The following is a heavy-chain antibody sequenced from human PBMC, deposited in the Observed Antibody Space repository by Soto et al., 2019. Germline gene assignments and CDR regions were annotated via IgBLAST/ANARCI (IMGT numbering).Heavy chain of an antibody. J-gene: IGHJ4*02. Sequence: EVQLVESGGGLVQPGGSLRLSCVASGFTLRKYWMHWFRQAPGKGLVWVSRITNDGSTTYYADSVKGRFTISRDNAKNTLSLQMNSLRVEDTAVYYCARDQDGAGGTADYWGQGTLVTVSP. V-gene: IGHV3-74*01. CDR2: ITNDGSTT. CDR3: ARDQDGAGGTADY. CDR1: GFTLRKYW. D-gene: IGHD1-26*01.